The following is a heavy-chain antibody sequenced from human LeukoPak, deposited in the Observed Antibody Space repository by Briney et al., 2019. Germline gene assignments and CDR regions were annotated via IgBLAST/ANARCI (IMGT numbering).Heavy chain of an antibody. CDR2: ISSSGGST. CDR3: AKDLPAGSWGSVYFYYGLDV. Sequence: GGSLRLSCAASGIPFTNFWVRQAPGKGLEWFSGISSSGGSTYYADSVKGRFTISRDNSKNTVHLQMNSLRAEDTAVYYCAKDLPAGSWGSVYFYYGLDVWGQGTTVTVSS. CDR1: GIPFTNF. V-gene: IGHV3-23*01. D-gene: IGHD3-16*01. J-gene: IGHJ6*02.